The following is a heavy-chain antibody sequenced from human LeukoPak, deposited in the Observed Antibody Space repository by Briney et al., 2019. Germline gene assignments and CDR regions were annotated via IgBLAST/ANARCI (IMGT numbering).Heavy chain of an antibody. CDR3: ARVFWILFGNSWFDP. J-gene: IGHJ5*02. D-gene: IGHD2-2*03. CDR1: GGTFSSYA. Sequence: GASVKVSCKASGGTFSSYAISWVQQAPGQGLEWMGGIIPIFGTANYAQKFQGRVTITTDESTSTAYMELSSLRSEDTAVYYCARVFWILFGNSWFDPWGQGTLVTVSS. V-gene: IGHV1-69*05. CDR2: IIPIFGTA.